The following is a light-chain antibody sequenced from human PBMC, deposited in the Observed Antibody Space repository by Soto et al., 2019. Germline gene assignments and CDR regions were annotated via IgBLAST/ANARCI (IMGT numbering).Light chain of an antibody. CDR1: QYIGSA. Sequence: SQSLATLSVYPGERATLSCRASQYIGSAVAWYHQKSGQAPRLPIFDASIRVPTTPARFSGSVSGTEFTLTISSLESEDFAMYFCQQYNNWPGTFGQVTKVAIK. CDR2: DAS. J-gene: IGKJ1*01. V-gene: IGKV3-15*01. CDR3: QQYNNWPGT.